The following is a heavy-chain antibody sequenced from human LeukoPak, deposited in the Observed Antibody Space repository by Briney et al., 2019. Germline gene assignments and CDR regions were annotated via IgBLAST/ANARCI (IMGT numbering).Heavy chain of an antibody. CDR2: INTKGET. D-gene: IGHD2-21*01. CDR1: GVSMSAYQ. J-gene: IGHJ4*02. V-gene: IGHV4-4*09. Sequence: SETLSLTCTVSGVSMSAYQWSWVRQSPEKGLEWIGCINTKGETSHNPSLKSRVTTSVDTSKSQFSLRLTSVTAADTAVYYCATSNDAKIAPFDHWGQGAPVTVSS. CDR3: ATSNDAKIAPFDH.